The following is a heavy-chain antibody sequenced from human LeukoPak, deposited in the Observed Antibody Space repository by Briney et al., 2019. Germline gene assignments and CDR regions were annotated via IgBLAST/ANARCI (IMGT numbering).Heavy chain of an antibody. J-gene: IGHJ4*02. Sequence: PSETLSLTCAVYGGSFSGYYWSWIRQPPGKGLEWIGEINHSGSTNYNPSLKSRVTISVDTSKNQFSLKLSSVTAADTAVYYCASAGIAVAGKADYWGQGTLVTVSS. D-gene: IGHD6-19*01. CDR3: ASAGIAVAGKADY. V-gene: IGHV4-34*01. CDR2: INHSGST. CDR1: GGSFSGYY.